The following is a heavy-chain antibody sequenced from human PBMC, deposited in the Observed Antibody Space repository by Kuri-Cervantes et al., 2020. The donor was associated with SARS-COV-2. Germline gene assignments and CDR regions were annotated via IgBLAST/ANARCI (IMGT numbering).Heavy chain of an antibody. CDR2: ISYDGSNK. CDR3: ARDSHCSSTSCYTDGMDV. D-gene: IGHD2-2*02. J-gene: IGHJ6*02. CDR1: GFTFSSYA. V-gene: IGHV3-30-3*01. Sequence: GESLKISCAASGFTFSSYAMHWVRQAPGKGLEWVAVISYDGSNKYYADSVKGRFTISRDNSKNTLYLQMNSLRAEDTAVYYCARDSHCSSTSCYTDGMDVWGQGTTVTASS.